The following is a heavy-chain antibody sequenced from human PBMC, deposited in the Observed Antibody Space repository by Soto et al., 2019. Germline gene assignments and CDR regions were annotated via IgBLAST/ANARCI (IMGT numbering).Heavy chain of an antibody. J-gene: IGHJ6*02. CDR1: GGSISSSSYY. Sequence: SETLSLTCTVSGGSISSSSYYWGWIRQPPGKGLEWIGSIYYSGSTYYNPSLKSRVTISVDTSKNQFSLKLSSVTAADTAVYYCARRLDSAAVEFGYYYYGMDVWGQGTTVTVSS. D-gene: IGHD6-13*01. CDR2: IYYSGST. CDR3: ARRLDSAAVEFGYYYYGMDV. V-gene: IGHV4-39*01.